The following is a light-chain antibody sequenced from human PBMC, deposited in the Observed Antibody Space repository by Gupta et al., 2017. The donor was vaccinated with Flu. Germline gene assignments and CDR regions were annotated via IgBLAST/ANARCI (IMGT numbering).Light chain of an antibody. CDR2: DDR. V-gene: IGLV3-21*02. CDR3: QAWDSNSDHQVL. CDR1: NIGSKY. Sequence: SYVLIQPAAVSVAPGQTASINGEGNNIGSKYVHWYQQKAGQAPVLVIYDDRDRPSRIPQRFSGSNSGNTATLTISGVEAEDEADYYCQAWDSNSDHQVLFGRGTKLTVL. J-gene: IGLJ3*02.